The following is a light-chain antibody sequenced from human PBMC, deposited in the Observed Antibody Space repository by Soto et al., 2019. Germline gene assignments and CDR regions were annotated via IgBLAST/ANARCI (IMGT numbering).Light chain of an antibody. Sequence: DIVMTQSPDSLAVSLGERATINCKSSQSVLHSSNNKNNLAWYQQKPGQPPKLLIYWASSRESGVPVRFSGSGSGTDFTLAISSLQAEDVAIYYCQQYYSTPWTFGQGTKVEIK. CDR3: QQYYSTPWT. V-gene: IGKV4-1*01. J-gene: IGKJ1*01. CDR1: QSVLHSSNNKNN. CDR2: WAS.